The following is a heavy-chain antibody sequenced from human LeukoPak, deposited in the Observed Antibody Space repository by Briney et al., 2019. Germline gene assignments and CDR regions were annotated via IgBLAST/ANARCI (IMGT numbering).Heavy chain of an antibody. CDR3: ARGASIAY. J-gene: IGHJ4*02. CDR1: GFTFSSYE. V-gene: IGHV3-48*03. Sequence: GGSLRLSCAASGFTFSSYEMNWVRQAPGKGLEWVSCINSGGSTIYYADSVKGRFTISRDNAKNSLYLQMNSLRAEDTAVYYCARGASIAYWGQGTLVTVSS. CDR2: INSGGSTI. D-gene: IGHD2-21*01.